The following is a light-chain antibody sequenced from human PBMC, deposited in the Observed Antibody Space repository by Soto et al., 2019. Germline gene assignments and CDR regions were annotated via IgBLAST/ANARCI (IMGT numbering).Light chain of an antibody. J-gene: IGLJ1*01. Sequence: QSALTKPASVTGSPGESIAISCTGTSSDVGSYDLVSWYQQHPGKAPKLMIYEVTKRPSGVSSRFSGSKSGNTASLTISGLQAEDDADYYCCSSAGGGTYVFGTGTKVTVL. CDR2: EVT. V-gene: IGLV2-23*02. CDR3: CSSAGGGTYV. CDR1: SSDVGSYDL.